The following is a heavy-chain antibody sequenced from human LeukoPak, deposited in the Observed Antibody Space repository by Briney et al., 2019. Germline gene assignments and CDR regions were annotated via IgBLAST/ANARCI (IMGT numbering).Heavy chain of an antibody. CDR3: SRDPRNLDY. V-gene: IGHV3-53*01. D-gene: IGHD1-14*01. CDR1: GFTVRSNY. J-gene: IGHJ4*02. Sequence: GGSLRLSCAASGFTVRSNYMSWVRQAPGKGLEWVSVIYSGGRTYYADSVKGRFTISRDNSKNTLYLQMNSLRAEDTAVYYCSRDPRNLDYWGQGTLVTVSS. CDR2: IYSGGRT.